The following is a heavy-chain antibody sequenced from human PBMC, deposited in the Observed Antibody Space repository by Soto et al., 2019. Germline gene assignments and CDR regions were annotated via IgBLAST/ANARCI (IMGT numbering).Heavy chain of an antibody. CDR3: ARGRGSGSYYKPFDI. Sequence: SETLSLTCTASGGSISSGGYYWSWIRQHPGKGLEWIGYIYYSGSTYSNPSLKSRVTISVDTSKNQFSLKLSSVTAADTAVYYCARGRGSGSYYKPFDIWGQGTMVTVSS. V-gene: IGHV4-31*03. CDR2: IYYSGST. CDR1: GGSISSGGYY. J-gene: IGHJ3*02. D-gene: IGHD1-26*01.